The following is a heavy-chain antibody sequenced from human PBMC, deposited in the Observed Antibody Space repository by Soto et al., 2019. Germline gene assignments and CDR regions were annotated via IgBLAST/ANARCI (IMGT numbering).Heavy chain of an antibody. Sequence: QVHLQESGPGLVRPSETLSLSCTVSGGSIGSYYWSWIRQPPGKGLEWIGYIYYSGSMNYNPSLKSRVIISDDTCKDQILLRLSPVTAADAAVDYCATAYYDSSGYSLAPWAQGNLVTVSS. D-gene: IGHD3-22*01. CDR1: GGSIGSYY. CDR2: IYYSGSM. CDR3: ATAYYDSSGYSLAP. V-gene: IGHV4-59*01. J-gene: IGHJ5*02.